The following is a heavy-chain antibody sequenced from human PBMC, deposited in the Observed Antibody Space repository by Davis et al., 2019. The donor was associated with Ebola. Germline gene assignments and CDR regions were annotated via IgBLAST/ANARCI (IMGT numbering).Heavy chain of an antibody. D-gene: IGHD6-19*01. CDR2: MNPNSGNT. CDR1: GYTFTSYD. V-gene: IGHV1-8*03. J-gene: IGHJ6*02. CDR3: AADSGWYVDYYYYGMDV. Sequence: ASVKVSCKASGYTFTSYDINWVRQATGQGLEWMGWMNPNSGNTGYAQKFQGRVTITRNTSISTAYMELSRLRSDDTAVYYCAADSGWYVDYYYYGMDVWGQGTTVTVSS.